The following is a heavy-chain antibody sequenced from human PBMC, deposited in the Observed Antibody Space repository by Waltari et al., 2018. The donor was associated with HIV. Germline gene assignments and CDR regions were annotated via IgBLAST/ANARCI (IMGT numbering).Heavy chain of an antibody. J-gene: IGHJ6*02. Sequence: QLQLQESGPGLVKPSETLSLTCTVSGGSISSSSYYWGWIRQPPGKGLEWIGSIYYSGSTYYNPSLKSRVTISVDTSKNQFSLKLSSVTAADTAVYYCARHQSGYYPYGMDVWGQGTTVTVSS. CDR1: GGSISSSSYY. CDR2: IYYSGST. V-gene: IGHV4-39*01. D-gene: IGHD3-22*01. CDR3: ARHQSGYYPYGMDV.